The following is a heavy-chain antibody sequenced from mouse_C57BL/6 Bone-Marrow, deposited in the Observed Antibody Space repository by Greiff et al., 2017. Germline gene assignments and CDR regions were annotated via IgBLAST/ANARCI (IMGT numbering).Heavy chain of an antibody. CDR1: GYTFTSYT. D-gene: IGHD1-1*01. Sequence: QVQLQQSGAELARPGASVKMSCKASGYTFTSYTMHWVKQRPGQGLEWIGYINPCGGYTKYNQKFKGKDTLTADKSSSTAYMRLSSLTSEDSAVDYYSYYYGSSPDYWGQGTTLTVSS. J-gene: IGHJ2*01. V-gene: IGHV1-4*01. CDR2: INPCGGYT. CDR3: SYYYGSSPDY.